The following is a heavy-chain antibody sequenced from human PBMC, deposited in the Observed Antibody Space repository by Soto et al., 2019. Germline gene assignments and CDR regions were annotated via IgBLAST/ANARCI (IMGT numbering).Heavy chain of an antibody. J-gene: IGHJ4*02. D-gene: IGHD4-17*01. Sequence: GASVKVSCKASGYTFTGYYMHWVRQAPGQGLEWMGWINPNSGGTNYAQKFQGRVTMTRGTSISTAYMDLSRLRSDDTAVYYCARGSDFGFYFDYWGQGTLVTVSS. V-gene: IGHV1-2*02. CDR3: ARGSDFGFYFDY. CDR1: GYTFTGYY. CDR2: INPNSGGT.